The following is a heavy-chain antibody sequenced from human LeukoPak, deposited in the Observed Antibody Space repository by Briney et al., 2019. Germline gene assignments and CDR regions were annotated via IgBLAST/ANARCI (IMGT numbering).Heavy chain of an antibody. J-gene: IGHJ4*02. CDR3: AKLTGLRLAQPADY. V-gene: IGHV3-23*01. CDR2: ISGSGIST. CDR1: GFTLSSYA. Sequence: PGGSLRLSCAASGFTLSSYAMSWVRQAPGKGLECVSAISGSGISTYYADSVKGRFTISRDNSKNTLYLQMNSLRAEDTAVFYCAKLTGLRLAQPADYWGQGTLVAVSS. D-gene: IGHD5-12*01.